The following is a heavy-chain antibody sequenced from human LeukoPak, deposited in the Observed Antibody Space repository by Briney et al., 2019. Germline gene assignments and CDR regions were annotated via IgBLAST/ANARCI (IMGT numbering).Heavy chain of an antibody. J-gene: IGHJ4*02. CDR3: ARHYDFSPFDY. D-gene: IGHD3-3*01. V-gene: IGHV4-39*07. CDR1: GGSISSSSYY. Sequence: SETLSLTCTASGGSISSSSYYWGWIRQPPGKGLEWIGSIYYSGSTYYNPSLKSRVTISVDTSKNQFSLKLSSVTAADTAVYYCARHYDFSPFDYWGQGTLVTVSS. CDR2: IYYSGST.